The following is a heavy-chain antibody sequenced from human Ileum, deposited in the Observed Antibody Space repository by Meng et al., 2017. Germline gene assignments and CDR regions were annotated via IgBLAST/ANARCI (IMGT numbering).Heavy chain of an antibody. D-gene: IGHD6-19*01. Sequence: GESLKISCAASGFTFSNYDMSWVRQAPGKGLEWVSAISGSGGSTYYADSVKGRFTISRDNSKNTLYLQMNSLRAEDTALYYCAKDSGYTSGWQDYWGQGTLVTVSS. J-gene: IGHJ4*02. CDR3: AKDSGYTSGWQDY. CDR2: ISGSGGST. V-gene: IGHV3-23*01. CDR1: GFTFSNYD.